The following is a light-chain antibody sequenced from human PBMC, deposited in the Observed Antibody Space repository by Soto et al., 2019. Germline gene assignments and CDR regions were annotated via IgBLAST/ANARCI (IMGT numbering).Light chain of an antibody. CDR3: AAWDDSLNAYYV. CDR1: SSNIGSNT. J-gene: IGLJ1*01. V-gene: IGLV1-44*01. CDR2: NNN. Sequence: QSALTQPPSASGTPGQRVTISCSGSSSNIGSNTVNWYQQLPGTAPKLLIYNNNQRPSGVPDRFSGSKSGTSASLAINGLLSEDEADYYCAAWDDSLNAYYVFGTGTKVTVL.